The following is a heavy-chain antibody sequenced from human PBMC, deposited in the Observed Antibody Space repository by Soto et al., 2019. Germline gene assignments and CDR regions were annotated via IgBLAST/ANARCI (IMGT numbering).Heavy chain of an antibody. Sequence: SETLSLTCTVSGGSISSYYWSWIRQPPGKGLEWIGYIYYSGSTNYNPSLKSRVTISVDTSKNQFSLKLSSVTAADTAVYYCARAEDPWIPTFVLDFSGQGSLVIVSS. V-gene: IGHV4-59*01. CDR3: ARAEDPWIPTFVLDF. CDR1: GGSISSYY. D-gene: IGHD1-1*01. J-gene: IGHJ3*01. CDR2: IYYSGST.